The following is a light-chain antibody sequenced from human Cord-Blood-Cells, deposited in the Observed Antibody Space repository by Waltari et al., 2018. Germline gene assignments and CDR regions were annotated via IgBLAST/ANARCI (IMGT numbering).Light chain of an antibody. J-gene: IGLJ2*01. CDR2: QVS. V-gene: IGLV2-23*02. CDR1: SSDVGSYNL. Sequence: SALTQPASVSGSPGHSLTLPCPGTSSDVGSYNLFSSYKQHPGKTPNLVISQVSKRPSGVSNRFSVSKSGNTASLTISGLQAEDEADYYCCSYAGSSIVFGGGTKLTVL. CDR3: CSYAGSSIV.